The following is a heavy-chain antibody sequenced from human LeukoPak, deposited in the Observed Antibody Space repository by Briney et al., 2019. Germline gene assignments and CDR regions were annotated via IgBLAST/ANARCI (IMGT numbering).Heavy chain of an antibody. CDR2: ISSSSSTI. Sequence: GGSLRLSCAASGFTFSSYSMNWVRQAPGKGLEWVSYISSSSSTIYYADSVKGRFTISRDNAKNSLYLQMNSLRDEDTAVYYCARGLEDSSSWDIGYYYYYVDVWGKGTTVTVSS. D-gene: IGHD6-13*01. V-gene: IGHV3-48*02. CDR1: GFTFSSYS. J-gene: IGHJ6*03. CDR3: ARGLEDSSSWDIGYYYYYVDV.